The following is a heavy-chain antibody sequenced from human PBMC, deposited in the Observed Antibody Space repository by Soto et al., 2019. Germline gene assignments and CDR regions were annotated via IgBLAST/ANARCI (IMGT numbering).Heavy chain of an antibody. V-gene: IGHV1-46*01. CDR2: INPSGGST. Sequence: ASVKVSCKASGYTFTSYYMHWVRQAPGQGLEWMGIINPSGGSTSYAQKFQGRVTMTRDTSTSTVYMELSSLRSEDTAVYYCAREKLDYSSGWYLPNWFDPWGQGTLVTVSS. CDR3: AREKLDYSSGWYLPNWFDP. D-gene: IGHD6-19*01. CDR1: GYTFTSYY. J-gene: IGHJ5*02.